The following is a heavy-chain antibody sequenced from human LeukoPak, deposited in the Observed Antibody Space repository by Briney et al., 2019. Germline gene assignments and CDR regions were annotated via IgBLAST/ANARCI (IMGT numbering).Heavy chain of an antibody. V-gene: IGHV3-7*01. CDR2: IMQDGSKK. D-gene: IGHD3-10*01. CDR1: GFTFSSYF. Sequence: PGGSLRLSCAASGFTFSSYFMTWVRQAPGKGLEWVANIMQDGSKKYYVDSVKGRFSISRDNAKNSLFLHMNSLRAEDTAVYYCARDGEYHGSGNWFDPWGQGTLVTVSS. CDR3: ARDGEYHGSGNWFDP. J-gene: IGHJ5*02.